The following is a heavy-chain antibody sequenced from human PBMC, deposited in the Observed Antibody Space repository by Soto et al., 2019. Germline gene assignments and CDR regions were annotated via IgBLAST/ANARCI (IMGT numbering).Heavy chain of an antibody. J-gene: IGHJ4*02. CDR1: GFTFSSYG. CDR3: ARDGYCSGGSCYSVPVFDY. D-gene: IGHD2-15*01. CDR2: IWYDGSNK. V-gene: IGHV3-33*01. Sequence: QVQLVESGGGVVQPGRSLRLSCAASGFTFSSYGMHWVRQAPGKGLVWVAGIWYDGSNKYYADSVKGRFTISGDNYKNKLYLQMNSLRAEDTAVYYCARDGYCSGGSCYSVPVFDYWGQGTLVTVSS.